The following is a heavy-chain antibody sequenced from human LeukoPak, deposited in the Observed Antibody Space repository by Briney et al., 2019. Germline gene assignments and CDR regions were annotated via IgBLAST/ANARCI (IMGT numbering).Heavy chain of an antibody. V-gene: IGHV4-59*01. CDR3: ARDGGSNYDTLTGYPRGVNWFDP. D-gene: IGHD3-9*01. CDR2: FYYSGST. Sequence: SETLSLTCSVSGRSISSYYWSWIRQPPGKGLEWIGYFYYSGSTNYNPSLKSRVTISVDTSKNQFSLKLRSVTAADTAVYYCARDGGSNYDTLTGYPRGVNWFDPWGQGTLVTVSS. CDR1: GRSISSYY. J-gene: IGHJ5*02.